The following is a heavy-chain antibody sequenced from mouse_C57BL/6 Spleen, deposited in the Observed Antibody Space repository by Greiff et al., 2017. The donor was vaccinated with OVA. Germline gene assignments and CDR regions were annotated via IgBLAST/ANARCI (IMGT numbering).Heavy chain of an antibody. V-gene: IGHV1-18*01. CDR1: GYTFTDYN. Sequence: EVKLVESGPELVKPGASVKIPCKASGYTFTDYNMDWVKQSHGKSLEWIGDINPNNGGTIYNQKFKGKATLTVDKSSSTAYMELRSLTSEDTAVYYCARAAFSGYNFDYWGQGTTLTVSS. D-gene: IGHD3-2*02. J-gene: IGHJ2*01. CDR3: ARAAFSGYNFDY. CDR2: INPNNGGT.